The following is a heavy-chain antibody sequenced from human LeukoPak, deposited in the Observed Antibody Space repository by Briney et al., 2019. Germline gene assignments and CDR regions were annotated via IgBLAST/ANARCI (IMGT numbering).Heavy chain of an antibody. V-gene: IGHV4-39*07. J-gene: IGHJ4*02. D-gene: IGHD6-13*01. CDR1: GGSIRSSNYY. CDR3: ASHITAAGQRRIDY. CDR2: IYYSGST. Sequence: SETLSLTCTVSGGSIRSSNYYWGWIRQPPGKGLEWIGSIYYSGSTYYNPSLKSRVTISVDTSKNQFSLKLSSVTAADTAVYYCASHITAAGQRRIDYWGQGTLVTVSS.